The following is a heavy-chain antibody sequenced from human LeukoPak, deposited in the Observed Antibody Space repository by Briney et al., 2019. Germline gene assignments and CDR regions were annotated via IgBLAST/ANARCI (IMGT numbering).Heavy chain of an antibody. CDR3: ASEGDFSNWFDR. CDR2: ISSSGTTI. J-gene: IGHJ5*02. V-gene: IGHV3-48*03. D-gene: IGHD2-21*02. CDR1: GFTFSSYE. Sequence: GGSLRLSCAASGFTFSSYEMNWVRQAPGKGLEWVSYISSSGTTIYYADSVKGRFTISRDNAKNSLYLQMNSLRAEDTALYYCASEGDFSNWFDRWGQGTLVTVSS.